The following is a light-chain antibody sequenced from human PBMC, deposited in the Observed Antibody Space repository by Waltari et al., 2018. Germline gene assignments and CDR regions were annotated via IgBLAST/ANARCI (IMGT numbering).Light chain of an antibody. CDR3: SSYTSSNTWV. Sequence: QSALTQPASVSGSPGQSITISCTGPTSDVGDYDFFSWCQQHPGKAPKVVIYDVSQRPSGVSYRFSGSKSGNTASLTISGLQAEDEADYYCSSYTSSNTWVFGGGTKLTVL. V-gene: IGLV2-14*03. CDR2: DVS. J-gene: IGLJ3*02. CDR1: TSDVGDYDF.